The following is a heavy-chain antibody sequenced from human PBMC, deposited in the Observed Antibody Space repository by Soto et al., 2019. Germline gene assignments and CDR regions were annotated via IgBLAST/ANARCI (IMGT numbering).Heavy chain of an antibody. Sequence: ASVKVSCKTSGYTFTDFYMHWVRQAPGQGLEWMGWINPNSGGTKYAQNFQGWVTMTRDTPISTAYMELSSLRSEDTAVYYCAAIRITIFGVVKWKDYYYYGMDVWGQGTTVTVS. D-gene: IGHD3-3*01. V-gene: IGHV1-2*04. J-gene: IGHJ6*02. CDR3: AAIRITIFGVVKWKDYYYYGMDV. CDR2: INPNSGGT. CDR1: GYTFTDFY.